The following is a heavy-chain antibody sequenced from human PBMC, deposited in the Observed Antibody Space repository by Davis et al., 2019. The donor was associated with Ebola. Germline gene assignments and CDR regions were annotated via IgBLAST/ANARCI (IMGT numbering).Heavy chain of an antibody. Sequence: MPSETLSLTCTASGGAINNYYLSWIRQSPGKGLEWIGYIHHSGSTKYNPSLESRITISGDTSKNQFSLKLSSVTAADTAVYYCARVASYGDYFDYWGLGTLVTVSS. J-gene: IGHJ4*02. CDR2: IHHSGST. CDR3: ARVASYGDYFDY. D-gene: IGHD4-17*01. CDR1: GGAINNYY. V-gene: IGHV4-59*12.